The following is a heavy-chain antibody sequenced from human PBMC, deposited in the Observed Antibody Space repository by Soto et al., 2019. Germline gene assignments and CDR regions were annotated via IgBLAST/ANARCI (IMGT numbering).Heavy chain of an antibody. CDR2: IYYSGNT. CDR3: ARDFKLYSSPPGPLEY. D-gene: IGHD6-13*01. CDR1: GDSISSGDYY. J-gene: IGHJ4*02. V-gene: IGHV4-30-4*01. Sequence: QVQLRESGPGLVKPSQTLSLTCTVSGDSISSGDYYWSWIRQPPGKGLEWIGCIYYSGNTYYNPSLQRRFSISVYTSMNHFSLHLSSVTVADTPVYYCARDFKLYSSPPGPLEYWRLGTLVTVSS.